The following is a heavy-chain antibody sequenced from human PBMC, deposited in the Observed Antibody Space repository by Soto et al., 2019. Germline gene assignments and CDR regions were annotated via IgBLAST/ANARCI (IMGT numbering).Heavy chain of an antibody. CDR2: ISYDGSNK. Sequence: QVQLVESGGGVVQPGRSLRLSCAASPSTSRSYAMHWVRQPPGKGLEWVAVISYDGSNKYYADSVKGRFTISRDNSKNTLYRQMNSLRAGETAVYYCARDGLVWFGELVGGMDVWGQGTTVTVSS. V-gene: IGHV3-30-3*01. D-gene: IGHD3-10*01. J-gene: IGHJ6*02. CDR3: ARDGLVWFGELVGGMDV. CDR1: PSTSRSYA.